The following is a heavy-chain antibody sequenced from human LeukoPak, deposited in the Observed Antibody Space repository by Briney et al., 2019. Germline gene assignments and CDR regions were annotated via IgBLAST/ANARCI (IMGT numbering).Heavy chain of an antibody. V-gene: IGHV3-23*01. Sequence: GGSLRRSCAASGFTFSSYAMSWVRQAPGKGLEWVSAISGSGGSTYYADSVKGRFTISRDNSKNSLYLQMNSLRTEDTALYYCAKDLYRVDTAIKAFDIWGQGTMVTVSS. CDR3: AKDLYRVDTAIKAFDI. D-gene: IGHD5-18*01. CDR2: ISGSGGST. CDR1: GFTFSSYA. J-gene: IGHJ3*02.